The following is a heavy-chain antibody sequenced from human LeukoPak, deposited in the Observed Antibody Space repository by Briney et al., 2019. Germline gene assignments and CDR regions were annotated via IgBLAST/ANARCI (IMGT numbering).Heavy chain of an antibody. D-gene: IGHD3-9*01. CDR1: GLTFRNYW. V-gene: IGHV3-7*03. CDR3: AKWGPYDILTGRIN. J-gene: IGHJ4*02. CDR2: IKPDESEK. Sequence: GESLRLSCAASGLTFRNYWMTWVRQAPGKGLEWVANIKPDESEKYYVGSVKGRFTISRDNAKNSLYLQMNSMRAEDTAVYYCAKWGPYDILTGRINWGQGSLVTVSS.